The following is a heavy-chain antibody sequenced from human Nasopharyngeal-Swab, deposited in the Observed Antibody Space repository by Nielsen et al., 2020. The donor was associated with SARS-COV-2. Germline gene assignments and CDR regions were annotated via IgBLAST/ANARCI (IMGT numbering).Heavy chain of an antibody. CDR3: AKPMAGSYPDAFDI. D-gene: IGHD1-26*01. J-gene: IGHJ3*02. CDR1: GFTFSNHG. CDR2: ISYDGSNK. V-gene: IGHV3-30*18. Sequence: GESLKISCAASGFTFSNHGMHWVRQAPGKGLEWVAVISYDGSNKYYADSVKGRFTISRDNSKNTLYLQMNSLRAEDTAVYYCAKPMAGSYPDAFDIWGQGTMVTVSS.